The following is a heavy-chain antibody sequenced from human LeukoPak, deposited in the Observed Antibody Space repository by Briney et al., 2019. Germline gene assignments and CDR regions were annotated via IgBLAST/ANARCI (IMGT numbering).Heavy chain of an antibody. V-gene: IGHV1-69*05. CDR2: IIPIFGTA. D-gene: IGHD3-10*01. J-gene: IGHJ4*02. CDR3: ARAKMVRGVIIDDY. CDR1: GGTFSSYA. Sequence: ASVKVSCKASGGTFSSYAISWVRQAPGQGLGWMGGIIPIFGTANYAQKFQGRVTITTDESTSTAYVELSSLRSEDTAVYYCARAKMVRGVIIDDYWGQGTLVTVSS.